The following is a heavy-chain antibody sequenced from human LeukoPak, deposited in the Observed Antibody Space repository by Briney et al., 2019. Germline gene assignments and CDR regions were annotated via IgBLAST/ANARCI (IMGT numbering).Heavy chain of an antibody. CDR3: AKSSEASPWTYYYYMDV. V-gene: IGHV3-23*01. J-gene: IGHJ6*03. CDR1: GFTFSSYA. CDR2: ISGSGGST. Sequence: GGSLRLSCAASGFTFSSYAMSWVRQAPGKGLEWASAISGSGGSTYYADSVKGRFTISRDNSKNTLYLQMNSLRAEDTAVYYCAKSSEASPWTYYYYMDVWGKGTTVTVSS. D-gene: IGHD3/OR15-3a*01.